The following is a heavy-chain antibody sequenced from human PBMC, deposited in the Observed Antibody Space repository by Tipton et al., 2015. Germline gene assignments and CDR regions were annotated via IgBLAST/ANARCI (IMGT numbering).Heavy chain of an antibody. V-gene: IGHV3-23*01. CDR3: AKHPDDSSTYYLD. CDR1: GITVSWSY. Sequence: SLRLSCAASGITVSWSYMIWVRQTPGRGLQWVSTISAGGGRTYYADSVKGRFTISRDNYKNTLYLQMNSLTAEDTAIYYCAKHPDDSSTYYLDWGQGTLVTVSS. CDR2: ISAGGGRT. J-gene: IGHJ4*02. D-gene: IGHD3-22*01.